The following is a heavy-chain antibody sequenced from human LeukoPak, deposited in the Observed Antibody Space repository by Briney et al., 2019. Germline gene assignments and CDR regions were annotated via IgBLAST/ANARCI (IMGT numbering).Heavy chain of an antibody. CDR2: ISSSGSTI. CDR1: GFTFSDYY. V-gene: IGHV3-11*01. CDR3: ARDGPERITMVRGPPDY. Sequence: GGSLRLSCAASGFTFSDYYMSWIRQAPGKGLEWLSYISSSGSTIYYADSVKGRFTISRDNAKNSLYLQMNSLRAEDTAVYYCARDGPERITMVRGPPDYWGQGTLVTVSS. D-gene: IGHD3-10*01. J-gene: IGHJ4*02.